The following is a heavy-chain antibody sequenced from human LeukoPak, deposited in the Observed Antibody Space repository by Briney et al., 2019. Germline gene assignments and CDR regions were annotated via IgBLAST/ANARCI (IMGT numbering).Heavy chain of an antibody. CDR3: ARFMIREVTADNWFDP. Sequence: GGSLRLSCVVSGFTFSAYNMNWVRQAPGKGLEWVSSISTTNSYIYYADSVTGRFTISRDNAKNSLYLQMHSLRAEDTAVYYCARFMIREVTADNWFDPWGQGTLVTVSS. CDR1: GFTFSAYN. D-gene: IGHD3-10*01. V-gene: IGHV3-21*01. J-gene: IGHJ5*02. CDR2: ISTTNSYI.